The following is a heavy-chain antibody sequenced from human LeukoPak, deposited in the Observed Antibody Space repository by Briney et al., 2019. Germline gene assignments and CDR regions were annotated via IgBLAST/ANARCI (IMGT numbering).Heavy chain of an antibody. J-gene: IGHJ3*02. CDR1: GFTFSSYA. CDR3: AREFGIGGYSYGLATDAFDI. Sequence: PGGSLRLSCAASGFTFSSYAMHWVRQAPGKGLEWVAVISYDGSNKYYADSVKGRFTISRGNSKNTLYLQMNSLRAEDTAAYYCAREFGIGGYSYGLATDAFDIWGQGTMVTVSS. CDR2: ISYDGSNK. V-gene: IGHV3-30*04. D-gene: IGHD5-18*01.